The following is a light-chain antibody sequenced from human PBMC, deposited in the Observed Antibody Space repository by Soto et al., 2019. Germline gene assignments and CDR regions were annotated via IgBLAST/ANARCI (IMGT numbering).Light chain of an antibody. V-gene: IGKV3-15*01. CDR2: GAS. CDR1: QSVSSN. CDR3: QQYNNWPPDRT. J-gene: IGKJ1*01. Sequence: EIVMTQSPATLSVSPGERATLSCRASQSVSSNLAWYQQKPGQAPRLLIYGASTRATGIPARFSGSGSGTEFTLTISRLQSEDFAIYCCQQYNNWPPDRTFVQGTKVELK.